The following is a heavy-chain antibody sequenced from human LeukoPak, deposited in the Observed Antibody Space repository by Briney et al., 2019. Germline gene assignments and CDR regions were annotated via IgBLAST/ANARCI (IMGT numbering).Heavy chain of an antibody. D-gene: IGHD3-22*01. Sequence: SETLSLTCTVSGDSISSYYWSWIRQPAGKGLEWIGRIYTSGSTNYNPSLKSRVTMSVDTSKNQFSLKLSSVTAADTAVYYCARDHTPYYYDSSGYLDAFDIWGQGTMVTVSS. CDR1: GDSISSYY. CDR3: ARDHTPYYYDSSGYLDAFDI. J-gene: IGHJ3*02. CDR2: IYTSGST. V-gene: IGHV4-4*07.